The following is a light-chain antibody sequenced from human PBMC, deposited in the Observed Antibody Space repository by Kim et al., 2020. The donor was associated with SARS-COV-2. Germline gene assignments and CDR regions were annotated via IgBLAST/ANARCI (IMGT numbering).Light chain of an antibody. CDR1: SSNIGGNT. CDR2: SNS. Sequence: GQSVTISCSGGSSNIGGNTVNWYRQLPGTAPKLLIHSNSQRHSGVPDRFSGSKSDTSASLAISGLQSEDEAAYYCASWDDRLNAYVFGSGTKVTVL. V-gene: IGLV1-44*01. J-gene: IGLJ1*01. CDR3: ASWDDRLNAYV.